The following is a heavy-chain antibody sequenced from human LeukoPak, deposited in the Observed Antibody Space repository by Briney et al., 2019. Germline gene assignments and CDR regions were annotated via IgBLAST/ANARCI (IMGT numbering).Heavy chain of an antibody. V-gene: IGHV3-9*03. Sequence: GGSLRLSCAASGFTFDDYAMHWVRQAPGKGLEWVSGISWNSGSIGYADSVKGRFTISRDNAKNSLYLQMNSLRAEDMALYYCAKGDGGSTIGAFDIWGRGTMVNVSS. CDR1: GFTFDDYA. D-gene: IGHD1-26*01. CDR3: AKGDGGSTIGAFDI. CDR2: ISWNSGSI. J-gene: IGHJ3*02.